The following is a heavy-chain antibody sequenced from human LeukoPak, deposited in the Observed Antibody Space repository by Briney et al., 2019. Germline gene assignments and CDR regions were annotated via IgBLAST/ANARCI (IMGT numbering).Heavy chain of an antibody. J-gene: IGHJ5*02. V-gene: IGHV4-4*07. Sequence: PSETLSLTCTVSGGSISSYYWSWIRQPAGKGLEWIGRIYTSGSTNYNPSLKSRVTISVGKSKNQFSLKLSSVTAADTAVYYCARDLLRGYSGYDYGWFDPWGQGTLVTVSS. D-gene: IGHD5-12*01. CDR3: ARDLLRGYSGYDYGWFDP. CDR1: GGSISSYY. CDR2: IYTSGST.